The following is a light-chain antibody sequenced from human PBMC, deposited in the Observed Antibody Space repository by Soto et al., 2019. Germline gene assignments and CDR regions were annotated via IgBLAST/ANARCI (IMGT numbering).Light chain of an antibody. J-gene: IGKJ1*01. CDR2: TAS. CDR1: QGISSY. V-gene: IGKV1-9*01. CDR3: QQLNNYPRT. Sequence: DLQLTQSPSFLSASVGDRVTITCRASQGISSYLAWYQQKPGKAPKLLISTASTLQSGVPSRFSGSGSGTEFTLTISSLQPEDFATYYCQQLNNYPRTFGQGTKVDI.